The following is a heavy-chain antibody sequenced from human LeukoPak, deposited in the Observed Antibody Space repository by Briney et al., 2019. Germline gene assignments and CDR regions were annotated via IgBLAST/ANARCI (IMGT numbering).Heavy chain of an antibody. Sequence: GGSLRLSCAASGFTFSDYYMSWIRQAPGKGLEWVSYISSSGSTTYYADSVKGRFTISRDNSKNTLYLQMNSLRAEDTAVYYCAKEVSPLRKWFDPWGQGTLVTVSS. V-gene: IGHV3-11*01. CDR2: ISSSGSTT. CDR3: AKEVSPLRKWFDP. J-gene: IGHJ5*02. CDR1: GFTFSDYY.